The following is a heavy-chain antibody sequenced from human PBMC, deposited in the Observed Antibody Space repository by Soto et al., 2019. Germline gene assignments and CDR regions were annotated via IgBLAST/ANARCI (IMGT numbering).Heavy chain of an antibody. V-gene: IGHV4-31*03. J-gene: IGHJ6*02. CDR1: GGSISSGGYY. D-gene: IGHD6-6*01. CDR2: IYYSGST. CDR3: ARDLAPGAAPTHYYCYGMDV. Sequence: SETLSLTCTVSGGSISSGGYYWSWIRQHPGKGLEWIGYIYYSGSTYYNPSLKSRVTISVDTSKNQFSLKLSSVTAAETAVYYCARDLAPGAAPTHYYCYGMDVWGQGTTLTVSS.